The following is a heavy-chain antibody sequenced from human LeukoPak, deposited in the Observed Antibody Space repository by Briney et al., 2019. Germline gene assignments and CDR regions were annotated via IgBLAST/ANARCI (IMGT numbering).Heavy chain of an antibody. D-gene: IGHD2-15*01. CDR3: AREGYCSGGSCYDRYYFDY. Sequence: SVKVSCKASGYTFTSYGISWVRQAPGQGLEWMGGIIPIFGTANYAQKFQGRVTITTDESTSTAYMELSSLRSEDTAVYYCAREGYCSGGSCYDRYYFDYWGQGTLVTVSS. CDR2: IIPIFGTA. J-gene: IGHJ4*02. CDR1: GYTFTSYG. V-gene: IGHV1-69*05.